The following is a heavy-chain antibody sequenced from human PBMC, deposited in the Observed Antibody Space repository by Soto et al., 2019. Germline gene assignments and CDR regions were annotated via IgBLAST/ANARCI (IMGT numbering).Heavy chain of an antibody. J-gene: IGHJ4*02. Sequence: SETLSLTXTVSGGSISSYYWSWIRQPPGKGLEWIGYIYYSGSTNYNPSLKSRVTISVDTSKNQFSLKLSSVTAADTAVYYCARGEQDTAMANFDYWGQGTLVTVSS. V-gene: IGHV4-59*01. CDR2: IYYSGST. CDR3: ARGEQDTAMANFDY. D-gene: IGHD5-18*01. CDR1: GGSISSYY.